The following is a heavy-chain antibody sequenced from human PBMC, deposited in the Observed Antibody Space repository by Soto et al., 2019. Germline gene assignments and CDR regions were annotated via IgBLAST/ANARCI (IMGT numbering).Heavy chain of an antibody. CDR1: GFTFTNHA. CDR3: LREEYNYGKGVFDY. D-gene: IGHD1-1*01. J-gene: IGHJ4*02. CDR2: ISTDGSLT. Sequence: EVQLVESGGGLVQPGGSLRLSCSGSGFTFTNHAINWVRQSPGRGLEFVGVISTDGSLTYYADSVKGRFTFSRDNSQNTVWLQMNSLRAEDTAVYHCLREEYNYGKGVFDYWCQGTLVFVSS. V-gene: IGHV3-64D*08.